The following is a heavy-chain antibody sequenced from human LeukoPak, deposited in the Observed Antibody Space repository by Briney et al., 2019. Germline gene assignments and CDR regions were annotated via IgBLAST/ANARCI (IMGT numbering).Heavy chain of an antibody. V-gene: IGHV3-33*01. Sequence: GGSLRLSCAASGFTFSSYGMPWVRQAPGKGLEWVAVIWYDGSNKYYADSVKGRFTISRDNSKNTLYLQMNSLRAEDTAVYYCARDKTAINLFDYWGQGTLVTVSS. CDR3: ARDKTAINLFDY. CDR2: IWYDGSNK. D-gene: IGHD2-21*02. CDR1: GFTFSSYG. J-gene: IGHJ4*02.